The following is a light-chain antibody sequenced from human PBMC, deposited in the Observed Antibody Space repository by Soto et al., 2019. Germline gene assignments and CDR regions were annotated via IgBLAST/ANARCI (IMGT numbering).Light chain of an antibody. V-gene: IGLV1-40*01. CDR2: GNS. CDR3: QSYDSSLSGVV. CDR1: SSNIGAGYD. Sequence: QSVLTQPPSVSGAPGRRVTISCTGSSSNIGAGYDVQWYQQLPGTAPKLLIYGNSNRPSGVPDRFSGSKSGTSASLAITGLQAEDEADYYCQSYDSSLSGVVFGGGTKLTVL. J-gene: IGLJ2*01.